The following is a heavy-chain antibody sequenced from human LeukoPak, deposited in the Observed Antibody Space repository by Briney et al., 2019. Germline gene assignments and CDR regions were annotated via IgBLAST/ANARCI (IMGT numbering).Heavy chain of an antibody. CDR3: ASSYGDPPP. CDR1: GLIFSHHG. V-gene: IGHV3-23*01. D-gene: IGHD4-17*01. Sequence: GGSLRLSCATSGLIFSHHGMNWVRQAPGKGLEWVSGIRADAVTTYYADSVKGRFIISRDNSKNTVYLQMNSLRAEDTAVYYCASSYGDPPPWGQGTLVTVSS. J-gene: IGHJ4*02. CDR2: IRADAVTT.